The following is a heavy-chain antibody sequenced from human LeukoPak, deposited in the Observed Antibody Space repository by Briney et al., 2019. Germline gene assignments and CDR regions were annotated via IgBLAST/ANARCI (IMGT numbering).Heavy chain of an antibody. V-gene: IGHV1-69*05. Sequence: GAPVRVSSKASLGTFSSYAISWVRQAPGQELEWMGGIIPIFGTANYAQKFQGRVTITTDESTSTAYMELSSLRSEDTAVYYGVLWFGELLIGYWGQGTLVTVSS. CDR3: VLWFGELLIGY. CDR1: LGTFSSYA. D-gene: IGHD3-10*01. J-gene: IGHJ4*02. CDR2: IIPIFGTA.